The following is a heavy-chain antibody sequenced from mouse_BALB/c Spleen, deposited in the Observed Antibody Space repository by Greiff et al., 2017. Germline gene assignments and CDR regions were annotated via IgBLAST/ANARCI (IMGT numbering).Heavy chain of an antibody. CDR3: ARITTGWYFDV. D-gene: IGHD1-1*01. CDR2: ISSGGST. CDR1: GFTFSSYA. Sequence: EVQGVESGGGLVKPGGSLKLSCAASGFTFSSYAMSWVRQTPEKRLEWVASISSGGSTYYPDSVKGRFTISRDNARNILYLQMSSLRSEDTAMYYCARITTGWYFDVWGAGTTVTVSS. J-gene: IGHJ1*01. V-gene: IGHV5-6-5*01.